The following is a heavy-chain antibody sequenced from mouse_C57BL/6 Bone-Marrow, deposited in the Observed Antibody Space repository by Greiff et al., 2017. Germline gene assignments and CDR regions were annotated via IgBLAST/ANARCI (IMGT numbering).Heavy chain of an antibody. CDR1: GFTFSDAW. Sequence: EVKVEESGGGLVQPGGSMKLSCAASGFTFSDAWMDWVRQSPEKGLEWVAEIRNKANNHATYYAESVKGRFTISRDDSKSSVYLQMNSLRAEDTGIYYCTRAWITTVPGLAYWGQGTLVTVSA. D-gene: IGHD1-1*01. CDR2: IRNKANNHAT. J-gene: IGHJ3*01. CDR3: TRAWITTVPGLAY. V-gene: IGHV6-6*01.